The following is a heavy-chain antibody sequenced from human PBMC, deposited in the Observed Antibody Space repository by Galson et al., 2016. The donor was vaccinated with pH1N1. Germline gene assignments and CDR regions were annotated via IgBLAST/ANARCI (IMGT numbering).Heavy chain of an antibody. J-gene: IGHJ2*01. D-gene: IGHD3-16*02. V-gene: IGHV3-20*04. CDR3: ARVLYRYGNSRKQNWYFDL. Sequence: SLRLSCAASGFTFGDSVMTWVRQSPGQGLDWISVINRDGSHRAYVDSVKGRFTISRDNTKKSLYLQMNNVRDDDTAFYFCARVLYRYGNSRKQNWYFDLWGRGTLVTVSS. CDR2: INRDGSHR. CDR1: GFTFGDSV.